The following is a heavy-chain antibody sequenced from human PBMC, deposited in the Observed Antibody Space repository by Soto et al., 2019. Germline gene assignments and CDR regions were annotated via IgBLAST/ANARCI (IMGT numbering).Heavy chain of an antibody. J-gene: IGHJ4*02. Sequence: SVKVSCKASGGTFSSYAISWVRQAPGQGLEWMGGIIPIFGTANYAQKFQGRVTITADESTSTAYMELSSLRSEDTAVYYCATKRDYYDSSGYYYDYFDYWGQGTLVTVSS. V-gene: IGHV1-69*13. CDR3: ATKRDYYDSSGYYYDYFDY. CDR2: IIPIFGTA. D-gene: IGHD3-22*01. CDR1: GGTFSSYA.